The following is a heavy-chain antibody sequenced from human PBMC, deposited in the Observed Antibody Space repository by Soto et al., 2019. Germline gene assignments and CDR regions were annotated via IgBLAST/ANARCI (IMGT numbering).Heavy chain of an antibody. CDR2: IYPGDSDT. D-gene: IGHD1-1*01. Sequence: GESLKISCKGSGYSFTSYWIGWVRQMPGKGLEWMGIIYPGDSDTRYSPSFQGQVTISADKSISTAYLQWSSLKASDTAMYYCATTLQLERLLDAFDIWGQGTMVTVSS. J-gene: IGHJ3*02. CDR1: GYSFTSYW. CDR3: ATTLQLERLLDAFDI. V-gene: IGHV5-51*01.